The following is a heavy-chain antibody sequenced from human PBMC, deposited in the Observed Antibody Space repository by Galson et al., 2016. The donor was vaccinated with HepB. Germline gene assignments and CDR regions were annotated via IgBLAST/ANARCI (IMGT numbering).Heavy chain of an antibody. CDR2: IKQDGSEK. V-gene: IGHV3-7*03. Sequence: SLRLSCAASGFTISTYFMTWVRQAPGMGLEWLANIKQDGSEKNYVDSVKGRFTISRDNSKNTLYLQMNSLRAGDTALYYCAKDIRSGSGSVHYYYYGMDVWGQGTTVTVSS. J-gene: IGHJ6*02. CDR1: GFTISTYF. CDR3: AKDIRSGSGSVHYYYYGMDV. D-gene: IGHD3-10*01.